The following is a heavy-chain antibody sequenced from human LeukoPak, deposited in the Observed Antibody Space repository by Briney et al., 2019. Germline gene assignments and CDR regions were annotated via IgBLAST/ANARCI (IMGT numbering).Heavy chain of an antibody. CDR1: GFIFRDFG. V-gene: IGHV3-23*01. D-gene: IGHD2-21*02. Sequence: PGGSLRLSCTTSGFIFRDFGMSWVRHVPGKGLEWVSGIIGSDDTTSYAASVKGRFTISRDNSKNSVYLEMNNRSPEDAAVYYWARERSSLPLVTWVDTSPTDGLFDLWGQGTLVSVSS. J-gene: IGHJ4*02. CDR3: ARERSSLPLVTWVDTSPTDGLFDL. CDR2: IIGSDDTT.